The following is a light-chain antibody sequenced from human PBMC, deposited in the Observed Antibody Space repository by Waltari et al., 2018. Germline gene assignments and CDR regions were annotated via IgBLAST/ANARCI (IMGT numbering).Light chain of an antibody. Sequence: EIVLTQSPATLSLSPGERATLSCRASQSVNSYLAWYQQKPGQAPRLLSYDGSRRASGIPARFRGSGSGTDFTLTIGSLEPEDSAVYYCQQRGHWPPDATFGPGTKIEIK. CDR2: DGS. CDR3: QQRGHWPPDAT. CDR1: QSVNSY. V-gene: IGKV3-11*01. J-gene: IGKJ3*01.